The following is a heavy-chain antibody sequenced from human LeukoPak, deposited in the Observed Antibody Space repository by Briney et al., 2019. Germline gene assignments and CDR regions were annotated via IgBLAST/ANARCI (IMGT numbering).Heavy chain of an antibody. CDR2: IPNNGTT. V-gene: IGHV4-59*01. D-gene: IGHD3-9*01. CDR1: GGSITSYF. CDR3: ARDISARRGNWFDP. J-gene: IGHJ5*02. Sequence: SETLSLTCSVSGGSITSYFVSWLRQSPGKGLDWIGYIPNNGTTNYNPSLKSRVTISVDTSKRQFSLRLSSVSAADTAIYYCARDISARRGNWFDPWGQGILVTVSS.